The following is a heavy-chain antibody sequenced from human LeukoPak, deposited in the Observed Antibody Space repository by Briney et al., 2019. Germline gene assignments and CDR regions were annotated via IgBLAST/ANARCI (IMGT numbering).Heavy chain of an antibody. J-gene: IGHJ4*02. Sequence: SETLSLTCAVSGGSISSSNWWSWVRQPPGKGLEWIGEFYHSGSTNYNPSLKSRVTISVDESRNLFSLRLGSVTAADTALYYCARIYYDILTGHRYFDYWGQGTLVTVSS. CDR1: GGSISSSNW. CDR3: ARIYYDILTGHRYFDY. V-gene: IGHV4-4*02. CDR2: FYHSGST. D-gene: IGHD3-9*01.